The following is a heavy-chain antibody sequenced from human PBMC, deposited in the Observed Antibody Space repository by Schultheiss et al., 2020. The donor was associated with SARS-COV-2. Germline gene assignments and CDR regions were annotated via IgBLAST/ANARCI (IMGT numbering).Heavy chain of an antibody. CDR3: ARDPDSSSSLAFDY. CDR1: GYTFTSYY. V-gene: IGHV1-46*01. J-gene: IGHJ4*02. CDR2: INPSGGST. Sequence: ASVKVSCKASGYTFTSYYMHWVRQAPGQGLEWMGIINPSGGSTSYAQKFQERVTITRDTSISTAYMELSRLRSDDTAVYYCARDPDSSSSLAFDYWGQGTLVTVSS. D-gene: IGHD6-6*01.